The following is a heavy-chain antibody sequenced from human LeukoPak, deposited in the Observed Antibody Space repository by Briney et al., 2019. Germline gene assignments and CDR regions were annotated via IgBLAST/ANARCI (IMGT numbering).Heavy chain of an antibody. D-gene: IGHD3-22*01. CDR3: ARVWRGDYYDSSGYHFPSYFQH. CDR1: GGTFSSYA. CDR2: IIPIFGTA. J-gene: IGHJ1*01. Sequence: ASVKVSCKASGGTFSSYAISWVRQAPGQGLEWMGGIIPIFGTANYAQEFQGRVTITADESTSTAYMELSSLRSEDTAVYYCARVWRGDYYDSSGYHFPSYFQHWGQGTLVTVSS. V-gene: IGHV1-69*01.